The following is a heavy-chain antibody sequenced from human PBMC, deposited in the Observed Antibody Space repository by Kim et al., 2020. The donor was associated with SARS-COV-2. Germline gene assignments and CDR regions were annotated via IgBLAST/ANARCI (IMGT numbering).Heavy chain of an antibody. J-gene: IGHJ3*01. D-gene: IGHD4-17*01. Sequence: GGSLRLSCAAPGFTFSDFYMSWIRQAPGKGLEWVSYISLTGSSTYYAESVEGRFTISRDNAKNSLYLQMNSLRPEDTAVYYCARDRQGYGAYDAFGVWG. CDR1: GFTFSDFY. CDR2: ISLTGSST. V-gene: IGHV3-11*01. CDR3: ARDRQGYGAYDAFGV.